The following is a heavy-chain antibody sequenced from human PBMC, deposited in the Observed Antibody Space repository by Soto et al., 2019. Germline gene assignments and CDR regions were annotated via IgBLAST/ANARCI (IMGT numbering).Heavy chain of an antibody. CDR1: GFTFSSYS. Sequence: GGSLRLSCAASGFTFSSYSMNWVRQAPGKGLEWVAVVRHDGSDIHYADSVKGRFIISRDNSKNTLYLQMNSLRAEDTAVYYWARDGVGGTAYFGYFDYWGQGTLVTVSS. J-gene: IGHJ4*02. CDR3: ARDGVGGTAYFGYFDY. CDR2: VRHDGSDI. V-gene: IGHV3-33*08. D-gene: IGHD1-26*01.